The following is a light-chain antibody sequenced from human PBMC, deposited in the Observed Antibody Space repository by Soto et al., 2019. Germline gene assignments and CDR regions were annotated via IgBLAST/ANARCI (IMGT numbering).Light chain of an antibody. J-gene: IGLJ1*01. V-gene: IGLV2-11*01. Sequence: QSALTQPRSVSGSPGQSVTISCTGTSSDVGSYYFVSWYQQHPGKAPKIIIYDVTKRPSGVPDRFSGSKSGNAASLTISGLQAEDEADYYCSSFTTSHTYVFGTGTKVTVL. CDR3: SSFTTSHTYV. CDR2: DVT. CDR1: SSDVGSYYF.